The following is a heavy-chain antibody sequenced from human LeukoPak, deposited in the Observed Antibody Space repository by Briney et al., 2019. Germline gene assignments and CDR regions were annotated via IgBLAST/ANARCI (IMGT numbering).Heavy chain of an antibody. CDR2: ISYDGGNK. D-gene: IGHD3-10*01. V-gene: IGHV3-30*18. CDR1: GFTFSSYG. J-gene: IGHJ6*03. Sequence: GGSLRLSCAASGFTFSSYGMHWVRQAPGKGLEWVAVISYDGGNKYYADSVKGRFTISRDNSKNTLYLQMNSLRAEDTAVYYCAKDGRDYYGSGSYLYDYYYMDVWGKGTTVTVSS. CDR3: AKDGRDYYGSGSYLYDYYYMDV.